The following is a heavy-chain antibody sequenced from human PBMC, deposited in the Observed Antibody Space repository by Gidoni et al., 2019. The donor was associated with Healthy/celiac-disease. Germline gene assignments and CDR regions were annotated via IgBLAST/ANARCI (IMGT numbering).Heavy chain of an antibody. D-gene: IGHD3-3*01. J-gene: IGHJ4*02. V-gene: IGHV3-30*18. CDR2: ISYDGSNK. CDR3: AKDKGLLEWLLFAFDY. CDR1: GFTFSSYG. Sequence: QVQLVESGGGVVQPGRSLRLSCAASGFTFSSYGMHWVRQAPGKGLAWGAVISYDGSNKYYADSVKGRFTISRDNSKNTLYLQMNSLRAEDTAVYYCAKDKGLLEWLLFAFDYWGQGTLVTVSS.